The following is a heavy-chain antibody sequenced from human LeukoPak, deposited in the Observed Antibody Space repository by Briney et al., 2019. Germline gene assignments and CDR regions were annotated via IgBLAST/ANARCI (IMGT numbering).Heavy chain of an antibody. J-gene: IGHJ4*02. V-gene: IGHV1-8*03. CDR3: ARTKPDNSEMYN. Sequence: ASLKVSCKASVYTFTPYDINWVRQAAGQGLEWMGWMKPNIGNTGYAQKIHGRLTITREASITTAYIELSSLSSHDPAVYHCARTKPDNSEMYNWGQGTLVTVSS. CDR2: MKPNIGNT. D-gene: IGHD3-22*01. CDR1: VYTFTPYD.